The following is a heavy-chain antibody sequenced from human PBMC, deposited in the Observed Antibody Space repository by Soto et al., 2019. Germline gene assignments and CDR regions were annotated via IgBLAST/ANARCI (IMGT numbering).Heavy chain of an antibody. Sequence: GGSLRLSCAASGFTFSSYSMNWVRQAPGKGLEWVSYISSSSSTIYYADTVKGRFTISRDNAKNSLYLQMNCLRAEDTAVYYCARVGSLIYDFWSGYVSYYYYYMDVWGKGTTVTVSS. V-gene: IGHV3-48*01. CDR2: ISSSSSTI. J-gene: IGHJ6*03. CDR3: ARVGSLIYDFWSGYVSYYYYYMDV. D-gene: IGHD3-3*01. CDR1: GFTFSSYS.